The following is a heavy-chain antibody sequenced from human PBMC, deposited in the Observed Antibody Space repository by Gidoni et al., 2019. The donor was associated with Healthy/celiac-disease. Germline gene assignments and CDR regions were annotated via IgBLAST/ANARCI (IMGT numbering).Heavy chain of an antibody. Sequence: LQLQESCPGLVKPSETLSLTCTVSVGSISSSIYYWGWIRQPPGKGLEWIGSIYYSGSTYYNPALKSRVTISVDTSKNQCSLKLSSVTAADTAVYYCARQTYDDFWSGYYTAEPDYWGQGTLVTVSS. J-gene: IGHJ4*02. V-gene: IGHV4-39*01. CDR1: VGSISSSIYY. CDR2: IYYSGST. D-gene: IGHD3-3*01. CDR3: ARQTYDDFWSGYYTAEPDY.